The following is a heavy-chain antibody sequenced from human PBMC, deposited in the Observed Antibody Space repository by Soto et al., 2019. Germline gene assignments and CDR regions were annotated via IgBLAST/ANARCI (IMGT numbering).Heavy chain of an antibody. CDR3: ARDDGSGSSH. CDR1: GGSISSGNYY. CDR2: ISYTGST. Sequence: QVQLQESGPGLVKPSQTLTLTCNVSGGSISSGNYYWSWIRQPPGKGLEWIAYISYTGSTYYSPSLKGLVTISVDASKNQFSLRLSSVTAADTAVYCCARDDGSGSSHWGQGTLLTVSS. D-gene: IGHD3-10*01. V-gene: IGHV4-30-4*01. J-gene: IGHJ4*02.